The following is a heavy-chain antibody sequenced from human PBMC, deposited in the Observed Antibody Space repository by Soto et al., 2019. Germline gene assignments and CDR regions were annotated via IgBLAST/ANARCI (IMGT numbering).Heavy chain of an antibody. CDR2: IIPIFGTA. J-gene: IGHJ4*02. Sequence: SVKVSCKASGGTFSSYAISWVRQAPGQGLEWMGGIIPIFGTANYAQKFQGRFTISRDNSKNTLYLQMNSLRREDTSVYYCAREYSLAVVAPGYWGQGILVTVSS. D-gene: IGHD3-22*01. V-gene: IGHV1-69*05. CDR3: AREYSLAVVAPGY. CDR1: GGTFSSYA.